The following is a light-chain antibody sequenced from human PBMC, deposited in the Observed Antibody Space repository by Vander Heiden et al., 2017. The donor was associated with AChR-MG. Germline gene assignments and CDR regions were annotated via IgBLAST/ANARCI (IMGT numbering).Light chain of an antibody. CDR2: DVS. V-gene: IGLV2-14*03. Sequence: QSALTQPAYVSGSPGQSMTISCTGTSSDVGGYNFVTWDQQHPAKPPKLMIHDVSKTPSGVSTRFSGSKSGNTASLTITVRHAEDEADYYCSSNTSSSTRVFGTGTKVTVL. J-gene: IGLJ1*01. CDR3: SSNTSSSTRV. CDR1: SSDVGGYNF.